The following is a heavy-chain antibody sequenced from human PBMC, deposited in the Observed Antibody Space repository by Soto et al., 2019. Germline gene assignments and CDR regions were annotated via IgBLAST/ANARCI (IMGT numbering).Heavy chain of an antibody. Sequence: SLRLSCAASGFTFSSYWMSWVRQAPGKGLEWVANIKQDGSEKYYVDSVKGRFTISRDNAKNSLYLQMNSLRAEDTAVYYCASLYDSSGYYGFPDAFDIWGQGTMVTVSS. CDR2: IKQDGSEK. V-gene: IGHV3-7*03. D-gene: IGHD3-22*01. CDR3: ASLYDSSGYYGFPDAFDI. J-gene: IGHJ3*02. CDR1: GFTFSSYW.